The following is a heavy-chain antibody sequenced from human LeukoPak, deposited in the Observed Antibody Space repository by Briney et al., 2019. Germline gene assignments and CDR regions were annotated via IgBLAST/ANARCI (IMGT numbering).Heavy chain of an antibody. CDR3: ARDDYSGNSVENAFDI. Sequence: GGSLRLSCAASGFIFSNYWMSWVRQAPGKGLEWVANIKQDGSEKYYVDTVKGRFTISRDNAKNSLYLPMNSLRAEDTAVYYCARDDYSGNSVENAFDIWGQGTLLTVSS. D-gene: IGHD4-23*01. J-gene: IGHJ3*02. CDR1: GFIFSNYW. V-gene: IGHV3-7*01. CDR2: IKQDGSEK.